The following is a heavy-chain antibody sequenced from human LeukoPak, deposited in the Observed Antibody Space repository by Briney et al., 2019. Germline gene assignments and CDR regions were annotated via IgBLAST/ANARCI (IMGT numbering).Heavy chain of an antibody. D-gene: IGHD3-22*01. V-gene: IGHV3-7*04. J-gene: IGHJ4*02. Sequence: QPGGSLRLSCAASGFTFSSYWMSWVRQAPGKGLEWVANIKQDGSEKYYVDSVKGRFTISRDNAKNSLYLQMNSLRAEDTAVYYCARADTYDSIPTDYWGQGTLVTVSS. CDR2: IKQDGSEK. CDR3: ARADTYDSIPTDY. CDR1: GFTFSSYW.